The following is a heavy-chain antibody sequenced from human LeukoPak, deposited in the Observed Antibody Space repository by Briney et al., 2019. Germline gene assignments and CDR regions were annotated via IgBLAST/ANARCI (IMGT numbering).Heavy chain of an antibody. CDR3: ARGSDSSGYYFRAEYFQH. CDR2: INHSGST. Sequence: PSETLSLTCAVYGGSFSGYYWSWIRQPPGKGLEWIGEINHSGSTNYNPSLKSRVTISVDTSKNQFSLKLSSVTAADTAVYYCARGSDSSGYYFRAEYFQHWGQGTLVTVSS. V-gene: IGHV4-34*01. CDR1: GGSFSGYY. D-gene: IGHD3-22*01. J-gene: IGHJ1*01.